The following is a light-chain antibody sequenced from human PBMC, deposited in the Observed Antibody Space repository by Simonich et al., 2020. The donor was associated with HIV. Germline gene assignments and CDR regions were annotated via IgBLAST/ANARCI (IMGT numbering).Light chain of an antibody. V-gene: IGLV1-40*01. J-gene: IGLJ2*01. CDR1: SSNSGAGYD. Sequence: QSVLTQPPSVSGAPGQRVTISCTGSSSNSGAGYDIQWYQQLPGTAPKLLIYNNNNRPSGVPDRCSGSKAGTSASLAITGLQAEDEADYCCAAWDDSLNGPVFGGGTKLTVL. CDR2: NNN. CDR3: AAWDDSLNGPV.